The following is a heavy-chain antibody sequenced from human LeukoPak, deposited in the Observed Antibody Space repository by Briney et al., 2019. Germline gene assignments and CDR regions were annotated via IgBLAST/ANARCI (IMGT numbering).Heavy chain of an antibody. CDR2: ISYDGSNK. Sequence: GGSLRLSCAASGFTFSSYAMHWVRQAPGKGLEWVAVISYDGSNKYYADSVKGRFTISRDKSKNTLYLQMNSLRAEDTAVYYCARFRGSDRPIVRFLDWFDPWGQGTLVTVSS. V-gene: IGHV3-30-3*01. CDR3: ARFRGSDRPIVRFLDWFDP. D-gene: IGHD3-3*01. J-gene: IGHJ5*02. CDR1: GFTFSSYA.